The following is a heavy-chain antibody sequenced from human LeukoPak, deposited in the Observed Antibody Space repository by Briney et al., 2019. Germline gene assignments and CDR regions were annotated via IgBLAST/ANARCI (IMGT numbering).Heavy chain of an antibody. D-gene: IGHD3-10*01. J-gene: IGHJ4*02. CDR1: GGSISSGSYY. V-gene: IGHV4-61*01. Sequence: SETLSLTCTVSGGSISSGSYYWSWIRQPPGKGLEWIGYTYNSGSTNNNPSLKSRVTISVDTSKRQFSLKLSSVTAADTAVYYCARETPYGSGSYPFDYWGQGILVTVSS. CDR3: ARETPYGSGSYPFDY. CDR2: TYNSGST.